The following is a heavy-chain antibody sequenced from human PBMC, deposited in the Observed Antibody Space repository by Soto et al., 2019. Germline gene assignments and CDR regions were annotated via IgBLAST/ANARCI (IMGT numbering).Heavy chain of an antibody. J-gene: IGHJ6*02. V-gene: IGHV1-69*12. CDR3: ARDGPSRDGYNGDYYYGMDV. CDR1: GGTFSSYA. D-gene: IGHD5-12*01. Sequence: QVQLVQSGAEVKKPGSSVKVSCKASGGTFSSYAISWVRQAPGQGLEWMGGIIPIFGTANYAQKFQGRVTITADESTSTAYRELRSLRSEDTAVYYCARDGPSRDGYNGDYYYGMDVWGQGTTVTVSS. CDR2: IIPIFGTA.